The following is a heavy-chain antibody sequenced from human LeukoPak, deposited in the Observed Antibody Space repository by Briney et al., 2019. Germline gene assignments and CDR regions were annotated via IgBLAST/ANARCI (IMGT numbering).Heavy chain of an antibody. Sequence: ASVKVSCKASGYTFTSYGISWVRQAPGQGLEWMGWISAYNGNTNYAQKLQGRVTMTTDTSTSTAYMELRSLRSDDTAVYYCASGDPFGDELHPKSYYYYGMDVWGQGTTVTVSS. D-gene: IGHD3-10*01. CDR1: GYTFTSYG. CDR3: ASGDPFGDELHPKSYYYYGMDV. V-gene: IGHV1-18*01. J-gene: IGHJ6*02. CDR2: ISAYNGNT.